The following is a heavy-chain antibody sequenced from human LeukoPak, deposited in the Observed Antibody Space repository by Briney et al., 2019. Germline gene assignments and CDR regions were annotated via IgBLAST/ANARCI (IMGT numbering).Heavy chain of an antibody. CDR3: ASLDTALLNSAY. V-gene: IGHV3-7*01. CDR1: GFTFRNDW. CDR2: VKQGGSEK. J-gene: IGHJ4*02. D-gene: IGHD5-18*01. Sequence: GSLRLSCAVFGFTFRNDWMSWVRQAPGKGLEWVAMVKQGGSEKYYVDSVRGRFTISRDDAKNSLYLQMNSLRAEDTAVYYCASLDTALLNSAYWGQGTLVTVSS.